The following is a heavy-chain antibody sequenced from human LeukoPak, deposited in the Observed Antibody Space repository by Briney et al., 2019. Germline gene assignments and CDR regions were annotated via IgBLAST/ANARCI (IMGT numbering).Heavy chain of an antibody. J-gene: IGHJ4*02. Sequence: SETLSLTCSISGGSSSDYYWSWIRQPPGKGLEWLGDIDHSGSANYNSSLKGRVTVSVDTSKNQFSLKVTSVTAADTALYYCARAQGGVGIDYWGQGTLVTVSS. V-gene: IGHV4-34*01. CDR2: IDHSGSA. D-gene: IGHD3-3*01. CDR1: GGSSSDYY. CDR3: ARAQGGVGIDY.